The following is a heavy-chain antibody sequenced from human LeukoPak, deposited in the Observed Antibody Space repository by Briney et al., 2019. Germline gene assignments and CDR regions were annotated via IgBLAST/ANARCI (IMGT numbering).Heavy chain of an antibody. CDR1: GGSISSSSYY. CDR3: AREHYYDSSGWFDP. Sequence: SETLSLTCTVSGGSISSSSYYWSWIRQPPGKGLEWIGYIYYSGSTYYNPSLKSRVTISVDTSKNQFSLKLSSVTAADTAVYYCAREHYYDSSGWFDPWGQGTLVTVSS. D-gene: IGHD3-22*01. J-gene: IGHJ5*02. V-gene: IGHV4-30-4*01. CDR2: IYYSGST.